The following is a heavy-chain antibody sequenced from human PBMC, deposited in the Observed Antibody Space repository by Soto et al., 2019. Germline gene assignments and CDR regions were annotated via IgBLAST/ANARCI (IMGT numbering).Heavy chain of an antibody. CDR1: GFAFSSYA. V-gene: IGHV3-30*18. D-gene: IGHD3-16*01. Sequence: TGGSLRLSCEASGFAFSSYAMHWVRQAPGKGLEWVGVISYDGNYIYCADSVKGRFTISRDNSKNTLYVQVNSLRPEDTAVYYCAKGILSATIGPYAMDVWGQGTTVTVSS. J-gene: IGHJ6*02. CDR2: ISYDGNYI. CDR3: AKGILSATIGPYAMDV.